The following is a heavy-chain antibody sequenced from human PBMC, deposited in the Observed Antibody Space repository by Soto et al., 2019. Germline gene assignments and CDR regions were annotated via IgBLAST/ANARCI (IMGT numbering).Heavy chain of an antibody. J-gene: IGHJ6*02. V-gene: IGHV4-30-4*01. CDR3: ARDLGATEYYYGMDV. CDR2: IYYSGST. D-gene: IGHD1-26*01. Sequence: SETLSLTCTVSGGSISSGDYYWSWIRQPPGKGLEWIGYIYYSGSTYYNPSLKSRVTISVDTSKNQFSLKLSSVTAADTAVYYCARDLGATEYYYGMDVWGQGTTVTVSS. CDR1: GGSISSGDYY.